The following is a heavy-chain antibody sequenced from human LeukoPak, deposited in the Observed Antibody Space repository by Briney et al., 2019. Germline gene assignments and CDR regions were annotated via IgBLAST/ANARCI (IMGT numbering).Heavy chain of an antibody. Sequence: ASVKVSCKASGYTFTSYGISWVRQAPGQGLEWMGWISAYNGNTNYAQKLQGRVTMTTDTSTSTAYMELRSLRSDDTAVYYCARVSGPQLWLTVFYHYYGMDVWGQGTTVTVSS. CDR3: ARVSGPQLWLTVFYHYYGMDV. CDR2: ISAYNGNT. CDR1: GYTFTSYG. J-gene: IGHJ6*02. D-gene: IGHD5-18*01. V-gene: IGHV1-18*01.